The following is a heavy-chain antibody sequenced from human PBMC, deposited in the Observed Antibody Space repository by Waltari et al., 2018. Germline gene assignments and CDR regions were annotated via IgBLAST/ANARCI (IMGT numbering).Heavy chain of an antibody. CDR1: GDSITSAPY. V-gene: IGHV4-38-2*01. J-gene: IGHJ4*02. CDR2: VYHFGSS. Sequence: QVQLQESGPGLVKPSETLSLPCAVSGDSITSAPYWGWIRQPPGKGLEWIGYVYHFGSSSYNPSLKSRVTMSVDTSKRQFSLNLSSVTAADTAVYYCARHESAHYGGFDSWGRGTLVTVSA. D-gene: IGHD4-17*01. CDR3: ARHESAHYGGFDS.